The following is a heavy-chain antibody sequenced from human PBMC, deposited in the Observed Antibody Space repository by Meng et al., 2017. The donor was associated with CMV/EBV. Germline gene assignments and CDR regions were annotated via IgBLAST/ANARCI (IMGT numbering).Heavy chain of an antibody. CDR1: GFTFSSYD. V-gene: IGHV3-13*01. Sequence: GESLKISCAASGFTFSSYDMHWVRQATGKGLEWVSAIGTAGDTYYPGSVKGRFTISRENAKNSLYLQMNSLRAGDTAVYYCARVVDTESMDRYSYGFGPDYWGQGTLVTVSS. CDR3: ARVVDTESMDRYSYGFGPDY. D-gene: IGHD5-18*01. CDR2: IGTAGDT. J-gene: IGHJ4*02.